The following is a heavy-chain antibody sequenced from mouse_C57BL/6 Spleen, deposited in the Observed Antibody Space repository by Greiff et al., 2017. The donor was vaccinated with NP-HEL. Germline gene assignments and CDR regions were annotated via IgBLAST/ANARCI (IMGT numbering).Heavy chain of an antibody. V-gene: IGHV3-6*01. CDR2: ISYDGSN. J-gene: IGHJ4*01. CDR1: GYSITSGYY. CDR3: ARRGSSYVKGAMDY. Sequence: EVQLVESGPGLVKPSQSLSLTCSVTGYSITSGYYWNWIRQFPGNKLEWMGYISYDGSNNYNPSLKNRISITRDTSKNQFFLKLNSVTTEDTATYYCARRGSSYVKGAMDYWGQGTSVTVSS. D-gene: IGHD1-1*01.